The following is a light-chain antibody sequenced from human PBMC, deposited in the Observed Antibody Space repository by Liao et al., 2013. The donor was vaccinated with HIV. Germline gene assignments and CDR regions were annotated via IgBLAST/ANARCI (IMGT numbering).Light chain of an antibody. CDR1: NIGSKT. CDR2: YGN. V-gene: IGLV3-21*04. Sequence: SYALTQPPSVSVAPGKTARITCGGSNIGSKTVHWYQQRPGQAPVLVIYYGNDRPSGTPERFSGSTSGNTATLTISRVEAGDEADYYCQAWDSRSNHQVFGGGTKLTVL. CDR3: QAWDSRSNHQV. J-gene: IGLJ2*01.